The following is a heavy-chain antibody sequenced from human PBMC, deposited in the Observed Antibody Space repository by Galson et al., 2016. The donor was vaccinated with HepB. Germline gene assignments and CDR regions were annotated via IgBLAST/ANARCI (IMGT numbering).Heavy chain of an antibody. V-gene: IGHV1-69*01. CDR2: IIPIFGTV. CDR1: GGTFSSYA. J-gene: IGHJ6*02. D-gene: IGHD5-18*01. CDR3: ARPSGGSYGYYYGLDV. Sequence: SVKVSCKASGGTFSSYAFSWVRQAPGQGLEWMGGIIPIFGTVSYAQKVQGRVTITADESTSTAYMDLRSLTSDDTAVYYCARPSGGSYGYYYGLDVWGQGTTVSVSS.